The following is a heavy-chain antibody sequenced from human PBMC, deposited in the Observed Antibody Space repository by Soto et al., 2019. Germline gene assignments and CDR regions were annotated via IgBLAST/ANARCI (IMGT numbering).Heavy chain of an antibody. D-gene: IGHD7-27*01. CDR3: VRGPPNWGFDS. J-gene: IGHJ4*02. Sequence: ASVKVSCKASGYTFTNYDYNWVREASGQGLEWMGWMSPKSGETGYAQKFQGRVTMTRSTSISTAYMELSSLTSEDTAVYYCVRGPPNWGFDSWGQGTLVTVPS. CDR2: MSPKSGET. V-gene: IGHV1-8*01. CDR1: GYTFTNYD.